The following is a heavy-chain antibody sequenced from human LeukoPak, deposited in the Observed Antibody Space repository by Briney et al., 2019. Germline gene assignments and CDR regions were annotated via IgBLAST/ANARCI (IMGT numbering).Heavy chain of an antibody. CDR1: GVTFSSYS. D-gene: IGHD5-18*01. Sequence: GGSLRLSCAASGVTFSSYSMNWVRQAPGKGLEWVSYISSSSTIYYADSVKGRFTISRDNAKNSLYLQMNSLRAEDTAVYYCARSFGYSYGNFDYWGQGTLVTVSS. CDR3: ARSFGYSYGNFDY. CDR2: ISSSSTI. J-gene: IGHJ4*02. V-gene: IGHV3-48*01.